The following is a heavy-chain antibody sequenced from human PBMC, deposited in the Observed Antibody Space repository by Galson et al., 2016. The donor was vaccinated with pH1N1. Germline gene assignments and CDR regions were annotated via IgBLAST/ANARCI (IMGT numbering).Heavy chain of an antibody. D-gene: IGHD7-27*01. Sequence: SCKASGFTFTTYGFTWVRQAPGQGLEWMGWISGNNGDSHYAQKVKGRVTVTIDTSTSTAYLEVRGPTSDDTAVYYCARKGTGWPLDYWGQGTLVTVSS. CDR2: ISGNNGDS. J-gene: IGHJ4*02. CDR3: ARKGTGWPLDY. CDR1: GFTFTTYG. V-gene: IGHV1-18*01.